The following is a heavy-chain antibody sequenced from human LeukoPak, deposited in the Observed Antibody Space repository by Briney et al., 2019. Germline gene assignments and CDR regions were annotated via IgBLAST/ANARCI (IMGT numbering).Heavy chain of an antibody. CDR3: ARGSYGYGDYGWVD. CDR2: ISAYNGNT. J-gene: IGHJ4*02. Sequence: GASVKVSCKASGYTFTSYGISWVRQAPGQGLEWMGWISAYNGNTNYAQKLQGRVTMTRNTSISTAYMELSSLRSEDTAVYYCARGSYGYGDYGWVDWGQGTLVTVSS. V-gene: IGHV1-18*01. D-gene: IGHD4-17*01. CDR1: GYTFTSYG.